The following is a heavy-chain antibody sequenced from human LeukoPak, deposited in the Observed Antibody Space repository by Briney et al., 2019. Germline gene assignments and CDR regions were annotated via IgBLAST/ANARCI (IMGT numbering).Heavy chain of an antibody. CDR2: FSATDGSA. CDR1: GFTVSSYG. V-gene: IGHV3-23*01. Sequence: GGALRLSCAASGFTVSSYGMTWVRQAPGEGLEWVSAFSATDGSAQYAESVKGRFTISRDNSKDSLYLQMNSLRDEDTAVYYCAKARVASAGTGAFDVWGQGTMVTVSS. D-gene: IGHD6-13*01. J-gene: IGHJ3*01. CDR3: AKARVASAGTGAFDV.